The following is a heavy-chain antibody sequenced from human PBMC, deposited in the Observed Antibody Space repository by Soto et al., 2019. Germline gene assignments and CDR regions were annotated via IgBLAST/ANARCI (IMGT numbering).Heavy chain of an antibody. Sequence: GSLRLTCAASGXTFSGSSVHWVRQASGKGLELVGRIRNKANSYAKAYAASVRGRFTISRDDSKNTAFLQMNRMNTEDTAVYYCISHSPEDMIRTWGQGTLGTVSS. CDR2: IRNKANSYAK. J-gene: IGHJ4*02. V-gene: IGHV3-73*01. D-gene: IGHD2-15*01. CDR1: GXTFSGSS. CDR3: ISHSPEDMIRT.